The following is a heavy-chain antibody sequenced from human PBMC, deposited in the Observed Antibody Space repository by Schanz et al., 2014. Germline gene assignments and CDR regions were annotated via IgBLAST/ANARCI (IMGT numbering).Heavy chain of an antibody. CDR2: IDGKSTTV. Sequence: DLVESGGGLIQRGESLRLSCSASGFSFSSYSMNWVRQAPGKGLEWLSYIDGKSTTVYYADSVKDRFTISRDNAKNSLYLQMNSLRAEDTAVYYCAKQIHYDILTVARNWGQGALVTVSS. D-gene: IGHD3-9*01. V-gene: IGHV3-48*04. CDR1: GFSFSSYS. CDR3: AKQIHYDILTVARN. J-gene: IGHJ4*02.